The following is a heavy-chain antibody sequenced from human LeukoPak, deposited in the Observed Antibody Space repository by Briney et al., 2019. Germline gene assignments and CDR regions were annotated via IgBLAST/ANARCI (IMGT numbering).Heavy chain of an antibody. V-gene: IGHV1-8*03. CDR1: GYTFTAHY. CDR2: MNPNSGST. J-gene: IGHJ4*02. D-gene: IGHD5-12*01. CDR3: ARGRSTGYPYY. Sequence: ASVKVSCKASGYTFTAHYMHWVRQAPGQGLEWMGWMNPNSGSTGYAQKFQGRVTITRNTSISTAYMELSGLRSEDTAVYYCARGRSTGYPYYLGQGTLVTVSS.